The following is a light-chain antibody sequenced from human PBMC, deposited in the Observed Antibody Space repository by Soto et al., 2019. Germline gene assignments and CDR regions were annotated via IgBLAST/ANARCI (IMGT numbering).Light chain of an antibody. CDR1: SSDVGGYNY. V-gene: IGLV2-14*01. Sequence: QSALTQPASVSGSPGQSITISCTGTSSDVGGYNYVSWYQQHPGKAPKLMIYEVSNRPSGVSNRFSGSKSGNMASLTISGLQAEDEAEYYCRSYTSSSTRVFGGGTKLTVL. CDR3: RSYTSSSTRV. CDR2: EVS. J-gene: IGLJ3*02.